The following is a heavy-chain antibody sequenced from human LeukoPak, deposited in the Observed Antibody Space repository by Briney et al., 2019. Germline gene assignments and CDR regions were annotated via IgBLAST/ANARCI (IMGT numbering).Heavy chain of an antibody. CDR1: VYSFPNYC. D-gene: IGHD3-10*01. CDR3: ARTSNYGSRNPLGY. J-gene: IGHJ4*02. Sequence: GESLKISCKHSVYSFPNYCIGWVRQMPGKGLEWMGIIYPDDSDTRYSPSFQGQVTISADKSISTAYLQWSSLKASDTAMYYCARTSNYGSRNPLGYWGQGTLVTVSS. V-gene: IGHV5-51*01. CDR2: IYPDDSDT.